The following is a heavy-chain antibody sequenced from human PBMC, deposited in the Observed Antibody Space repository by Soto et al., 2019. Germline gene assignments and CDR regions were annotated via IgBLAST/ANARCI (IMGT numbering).Heavy chain of an antibody. D-gene: IGHD3-10*01. CDR2: IYYSGST. Sequence: SETLSLTCTVSGGSISSGGYYWSWVRQHPGKGLEWIGYIYYSGSTYYNPSLKSRVTISVDTSKNQFSLKLSSVTAADTAVYYCARDRRGSGSPIFDYWGQGTLVTVSS. J-gene: IGHJ4*02. V-gene: IGHV4-31*03. CDR1: GGSISSGGYY. CDR3: ARDRRGSGSPIFDY.